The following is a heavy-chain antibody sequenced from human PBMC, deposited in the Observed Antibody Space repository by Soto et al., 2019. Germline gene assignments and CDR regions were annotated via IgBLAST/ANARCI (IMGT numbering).Heavy chain of an antibody. J-gene: IGHJ4*02. CDR1: GFRFDDYA. CDR2: ISWNHVTT. D-gene: IGHD4-17*01. CDR3: ASCYGDYEFPCEY. Sequence: PGGSLRLSCAASGFRFDDYAMHWVRQAPGKGLEWLSGISWNHVTTGYVDSVEGRFTTSRDNAKNSLYLQMNSLRDEDTAVYYCASCYGDYEFPCEYWGQGTLVTVSS. V-gene: IGHV3-9*01.